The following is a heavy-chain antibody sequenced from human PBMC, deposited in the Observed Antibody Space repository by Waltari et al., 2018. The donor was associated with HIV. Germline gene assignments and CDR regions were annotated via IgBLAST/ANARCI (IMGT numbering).Heavy chain of an antibody. D-gene: IGHD2-2*01. CDR2: SVTIIGAT. CDR3: STGSLVVPGDRRSTFDS. V-gene: IGHV1-69*18. J-gene: IGHJ4*02. CDR1: GGPFNSFV. Sequence: QVQLVQSGAVVKKPGSSVKVSCKASGGPFNSFVFNCVRQAPGLGLEWMGRSVTIIGATNYSQKFKGRVTITADGSSGTVYMELSSMRSEETAFYNCSTGSLVVPGDRRSTFDSWGQGTLVTVSS.